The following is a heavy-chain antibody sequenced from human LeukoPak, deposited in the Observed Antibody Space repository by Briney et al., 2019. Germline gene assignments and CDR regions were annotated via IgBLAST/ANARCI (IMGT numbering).Heavy chain of an antibody. D-gene: IGHD1-26*01. CDR3: VKGAKYSGSSVDYFYMDV. J-gene: IGHJ6*03. Sequence: GGSLRLSCAASGFSFSTHAMGWVRQAPGKGLEWVSVISGSGDNTYQADSVKGRFIISRDNSNNTLSVQMNSLRAEDTAVYYCVKGAKYSGSSVDYFYMDVWAKGTTVTVSS. CDR1: GFSFSTHA. V-gene: IGHV3-23*01. CDR2: ISGSGDNT.